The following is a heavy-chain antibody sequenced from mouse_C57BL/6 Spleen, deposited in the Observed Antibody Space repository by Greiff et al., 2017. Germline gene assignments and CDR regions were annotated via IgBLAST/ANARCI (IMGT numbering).Heavy chain of an antibody. V-gene: IGHV5-12*01. CDR3: PRHGWDEGFDY. CDR2: ISNGGGST. J-gene: IGHJ2*01. Sequence: EVKLMESGGGLVQPGGSLKLSCAASGFTFSDYYMYWVRQTPEKRLEWVAYISNGGGSTYYPDTVKGRFTISRDNAKNTLYLQMSRLKSEDTSMYYCPRHGWDEGFDYWGQGTTLTFSS. CDR1: GFTFSDYY. D-gene: IGHD4-1*01.